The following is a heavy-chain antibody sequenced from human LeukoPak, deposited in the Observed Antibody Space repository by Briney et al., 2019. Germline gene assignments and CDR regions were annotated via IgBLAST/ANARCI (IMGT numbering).Heavy chain of an antibody. CDR2: IYHSGST. CDR1: GGSISSSSYY. V-gene: IGHV4-39*07. Sequence: TSETLSLTCTVSGGSISSSSYYWGWIRQPPGKGLEWIGEIYHSGSTNYNPSLKSRVTISVDKSKNQFSLKLSSVTAADTAVYYCARVQGARNYVWGSYRRRVGTSSFDYWGQGTLVTVSS. J-gene: IGHJ4*02. CDR3: ARVQGARNYVWGSYRRRVGTSSFDY. D-gene: IGHD3-16*02.